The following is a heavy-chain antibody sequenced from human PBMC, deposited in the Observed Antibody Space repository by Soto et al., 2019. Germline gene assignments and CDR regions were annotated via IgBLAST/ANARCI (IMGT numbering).Heavy chain of an antibody. CDR3: ARDNSVGGPTVSAFDS. D-gene: IGHD3-3*01. Sequence: QVQVVESGGGVVQPGTSLRLSCAASGFTFNNYGMHWVRQAPGKGLEWVAVIWYDASHKYYADSVKGRFTISRDNSKKAFDRHMRSLRGENTAVYYSARDNSVGGPTVSAFDSWGQGTLVTVSS. CDR2: IWYDASHK. V-gene: IGHV3-33*01. J-gene: IGHJ4*02. CDR1: GFTFNNYG.